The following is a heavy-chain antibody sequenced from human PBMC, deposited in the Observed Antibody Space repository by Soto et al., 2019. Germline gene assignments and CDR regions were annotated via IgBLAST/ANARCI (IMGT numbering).Heavy chain of an antibody. CDR2: ISGSGKTI. J-gene: IGHJ4*02. Sequence: GGSLRLSCAASGFTFSDYYMNWIRQAPGKGLEWLSYISGSGKTIYYADSVKGRFTISRDNAKNPLYLQMNSLRAEDTAVYYCARGMITFGGLIVIPKYFDYWGQGTLVTVSS. CDR3: ARGMITFGGLIVIPKYFDY. V-gene: IGHV3-11*01. D-gene: IGHD3-16*02. CDR1: GFTFSDYY.